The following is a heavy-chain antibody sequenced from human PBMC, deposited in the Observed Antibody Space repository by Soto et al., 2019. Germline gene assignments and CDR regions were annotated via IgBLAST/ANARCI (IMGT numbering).Heavy chain of an antibody. CDR2: INSDGSTT. CDR3: AREVVPAATHYYYGMDV. Sequence: EVQLVESVGGLVQPGGSLRLSCAASGFTLSSYAMHWLRQAPGTGLVWCSRINSDGSTTSYADSVKGRFTISGDNAKNTLYLQMNSLRAEDTAVYYGAREVVPAATHYYYGMDVCGQGTTVVVSS. D-gene: IGHD2-2*01. J-gene: IGHJ6*02. CDR1: GFTLSSYA. V-gene: IGHV3-74*01.